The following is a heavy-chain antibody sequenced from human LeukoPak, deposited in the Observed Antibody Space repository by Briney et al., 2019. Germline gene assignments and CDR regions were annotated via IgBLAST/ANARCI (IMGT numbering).Heavy chain of an antibody. CDR2: ISAYNGNT. V-gene: IGHV1-18*01. D-gene: IGHD2-15*01. CDR1: GYTFTSYG. J-gene: IGHJ6*03. Sequence: ASVKVSCKASGYTFTSYGISWVRQAPGQGLEWMGWISAYNGNTNYAQKLQGRVTMTTDTSTSTAYMELRSLRSDDTAVYYCARDSFERHYYYYMDVWGKGTTVTVSS. CDR3: ARDSFERHYYYYMDV.